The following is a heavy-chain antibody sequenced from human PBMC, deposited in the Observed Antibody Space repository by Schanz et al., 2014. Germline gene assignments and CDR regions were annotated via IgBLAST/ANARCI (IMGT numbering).Heavy chain of an antibody. J-gene: IGHJ3*02. CDR2: INAHTGNT. D-gene: IGHD1-20*01. CDR3: ARVHIATHRDNSRGAFDI. CDR1: GYIFGSHG. Sequence: QLMQSGSEVRKPGASVKVSCKASGYIFGSHGMTWVRQAPGQGPELMGWINAHTGNTQYAQKYHRRVNMPGDTVTTTVHLELTRMRTDDTAMYYCARVHIATHRDNSRGAFDIWGQGTRDTVSS. V-gene: IGHV1-18*01.